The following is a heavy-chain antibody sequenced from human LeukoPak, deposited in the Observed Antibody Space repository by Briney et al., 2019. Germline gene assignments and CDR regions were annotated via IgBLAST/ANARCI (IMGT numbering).Heavy chain of an antibody. V-gene: IGHV3-9*03. CDR1: GFTFDDYA. Sequence: PGRSLRLSCAASGFTFDDYAMHWVRQAPGKGLEWVSGISWNSGSIGYADSVKGRFTISRDNAKNSLYLQMNSLRAEDMALYYCAKGYSSSWYWYFDYWGQGTLVTVSS. CDR2: ISWNSGSI. J-gene: IGHJ4*02. D-gene: IGHD6-13*01. CDR3: AKGYSSSWYWYFDY.